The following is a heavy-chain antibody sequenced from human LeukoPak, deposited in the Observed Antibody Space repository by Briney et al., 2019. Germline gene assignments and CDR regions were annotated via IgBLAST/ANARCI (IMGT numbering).Heavy chain of an antibody. V-gene: IGHV5-51*01. D-gene: IGHD3-22*01. CDR3: ARPRDSSGYYYFDY. CDR1: GYSFKDYW. CDR2: IYPGDSDT. Sequence: GESLKISCKGSGYSFKDYWIGWVRQMPGKGLEWMGIIYPGDSDTRYSPSFQGQVTISADKSISTAYLQWSSLKASDTAMYYCARPRDSSGYYYFDYWGQGTLVTVSS. J-gene: IGHJ4*02.